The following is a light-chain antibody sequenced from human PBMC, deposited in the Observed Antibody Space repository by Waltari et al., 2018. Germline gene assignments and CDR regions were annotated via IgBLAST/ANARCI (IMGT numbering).Light chain of an antibody. J-gene: IGLJ2*01. Sequence: QSVLTRPPSVSGAPGQRVTISCTGSGSNIGAGYDFHWYQQLPRAAPKLLIYGSTSRPLGVPDRFFGSTSGTSASLAITGLQAEDEADYYCQSYDTSLRVVFGGGTKLTVL. CDR1: GSNIGAGYD. CDR3: QSYDTSLRVV. CDR2: GST. V-gene: IGLV1-40*01.